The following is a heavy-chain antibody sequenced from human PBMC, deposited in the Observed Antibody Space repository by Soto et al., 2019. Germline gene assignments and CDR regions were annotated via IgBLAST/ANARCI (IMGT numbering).Heavy chain of an antibody. Sequence: QVQLQESGPGLVKPSETLSLTCTVSGGSISSYYWSWIRQPPGKGLEWIGYIYYSGSTNYNPSLKSRVTISVDTSKNQFSLRLSSVTAADTAVYYCARSYRRYCSGGSCYSYYYYYMDGWGKGTTVTVSS. CDR2: IYYSGST. CDR1: GGSISSYY. V-gene: IGHV4-59*01. CDR3: ARSYRRYCSGGSCYSYYYYYMDG. D-gene: IGHD2-15*01. J-gene: IGHJ6*03.